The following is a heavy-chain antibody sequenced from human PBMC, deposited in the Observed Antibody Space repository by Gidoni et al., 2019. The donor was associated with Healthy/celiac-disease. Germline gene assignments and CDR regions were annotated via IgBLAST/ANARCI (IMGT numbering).Heavy chain of an antibody. CDR2: INPSGGST. Sequence: QVQLVQSGAEVKKPGASVKVSCKASGYTFTSYYMHWVRQAPGQGLEWMGIINPSGGSTSYAQKFQGRVTMTRDTSTSTVYMELSSLRSEDTAVYYCARDRGYSYGQRGYYFDYWGQGTLVTVSS. J-gene: IGHJ4*02. V-gene: IGHV1-46*01. CDR3: ARDRGYSYGQRGYYFDY. CDR1: GYTFTSYY. D-gene: IGHD5-18*01.